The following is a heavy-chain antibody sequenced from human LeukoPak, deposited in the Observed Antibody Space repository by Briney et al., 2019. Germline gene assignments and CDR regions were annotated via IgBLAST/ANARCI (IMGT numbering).Heavy chain of an antibody. Sequence: PGGSLRLSCAASGFTFSSYSMNWVRQAPGKGLEWVSSISSSSSYIYYADLVKGRFTISRDNAKNSLYLQMNSLRAEDAAVYYCARDPPIAVAGVYFDYWGQGTLVTVSS. CDR2: ISSSSSYI. CDR3: ARDPPIAVAGVYFDY. D-gene: IGHD6-19*01. V-gene: IGHV3-21*01. CDR1: GFTFSSYS. J-gene: IGHJ4*02.